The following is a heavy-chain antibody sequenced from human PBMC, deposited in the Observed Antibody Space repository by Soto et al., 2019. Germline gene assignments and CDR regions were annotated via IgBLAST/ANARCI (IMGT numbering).Heavy chain of an antibody. Sequence: QVQLVQSGAEVKKPGASVKVSCKASGYTFTNYGITWVRQAPGQGLEWMGWINTYNGNTKYAQRLQGRVTMTADTSTSTAYMELRSLRSDDTAVYYCARERGNYRYFDYWGQGTRVTVSS. CDR1: GYTFTNYG. D-gene: IGHD3-16*02. CDR3: ARERGNYRYFDY. V-gene: IGHV1-18*01. J-gene: IGHJ4*02. CDR2: INTYNGNT.